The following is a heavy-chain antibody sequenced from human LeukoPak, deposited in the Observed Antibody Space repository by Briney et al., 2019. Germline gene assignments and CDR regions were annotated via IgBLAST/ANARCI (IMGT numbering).Heavy chain of an antibody. CDR2: IYPGDSDT. Sequence: GESLKISCKGSGYSFTSYWIGWVRQMPGKGLEWMGIIYPGDSDTRYSPSFQGQVTISADKSISTAYLQWSSLKASDTAMYYCARQARVPLYCSGGSCYPPQKTYYFDYWGQGTLVTVSS. J-gene: IGHJ4*02. V-gene: IGHV5-51*01. CDR3: ARQARVPLYCSGGSCYPPQKTYYFDY. D-gene: IGHD2-15*01. CDR1: GYSFTSYW.